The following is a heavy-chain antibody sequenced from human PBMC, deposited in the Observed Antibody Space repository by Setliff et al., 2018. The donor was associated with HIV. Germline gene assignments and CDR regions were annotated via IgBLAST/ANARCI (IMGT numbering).Heavy chain of an antibody. CDR2: IKQDGSEK. V-gene: IGHV3-7*03. CDR3: ARDYSRYTWNYFDY. J-gene: IGHJ4*02. Sequence: GSLRLSCAASGFTFSNYWMSWVRQAPGKGLEWVANIKQDGSEKYYVDSVKGRFTISRDDAKKSLYLQMNSLRAEDTALYYCARDYSRYTWNYFDYWGQGTLVTVSS. CDR1: GFTFSNYW. D-gene: IGHD1-20*01.